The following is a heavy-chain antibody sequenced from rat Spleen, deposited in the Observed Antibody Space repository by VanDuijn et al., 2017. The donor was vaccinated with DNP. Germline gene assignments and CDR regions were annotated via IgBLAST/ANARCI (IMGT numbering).Heavy chain of an antibody. CDR2: ITYSGDT. V-gene: IGHV3-1*01. CDR1: GYSITNNY. J-gene: IGHJ4*01. CDR3: ASYYYDGYYAMDA. D-gene: IGHD1-12*02. Sequence: EVQLQESGPGLVKPSQSLSLTCSVTGYSITNNYWGWVRKFPGNKMEWVGHITYSGDTSYNPSLKSRISITRDTSKNLFFLHLDSVTTEDTATYYCASYYYDGYYAMDAWGQGTSVTVSS.